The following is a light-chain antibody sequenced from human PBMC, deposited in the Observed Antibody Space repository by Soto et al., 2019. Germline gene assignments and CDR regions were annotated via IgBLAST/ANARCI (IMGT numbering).Light chain of an antibody. Sequence: DIPMTQSPSSLSASVGDRVTITCRASQSISNYLNWYQQKPGKAPKLLIYAASSLQSGVPSRFSCSGSGPDFTLTISSLQPEDFATYYCQQSYSAPYTFGQGTKLEI. CDR1: QSISNY. CDR3: QQSYSAPYT. J-gene: IGKJ2*01. CDR2: AAS. V-gene: IGKV1-39*01.